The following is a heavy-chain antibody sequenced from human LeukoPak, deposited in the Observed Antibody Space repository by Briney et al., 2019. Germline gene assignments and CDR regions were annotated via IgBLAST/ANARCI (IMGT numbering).Heavy chain of an antibody. V-gene: IGHV1-69*05. CDR1: GGTFSSYA. D-gene: IGHD2-2*01. Sequence: VASVKVSCKASGGTFSSYAISWVRQAPGQGLEWMGRIIPIFGTANYAQKFQGRVTITTDESTSTAYMELSSLRSEDTAVYYCARAYCSSTSCRPNRFDYWGQGTLVTVSS. CDR2: IIPIFGTA. J-gene: IGHJ4*02. CDR3: ARAYCSSTSCRPNRFDY.